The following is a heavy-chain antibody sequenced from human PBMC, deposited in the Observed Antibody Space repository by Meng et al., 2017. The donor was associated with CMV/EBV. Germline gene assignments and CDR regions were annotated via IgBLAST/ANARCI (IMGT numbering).Heavy chain of an antibody. J-gene: IGHJ6*02. D-gene: IGHD3-3*01. CDR3: ARMQDDFWSGSPVPGMDV. CDR1: GFTFSSYS. V-gene: IGHV3-21*01. Sequence: GESLKISCAASGFTFSSYSMNWVRQAPGKGLEWVSSISSSSSYIYYADSVKGRFTISRDNAKNSLYLQMNSLRAEDTAVYYCARMQDDFWSGSPVPGMDVWGQGTTVTVSS. CDR2: ISSSSSYI.